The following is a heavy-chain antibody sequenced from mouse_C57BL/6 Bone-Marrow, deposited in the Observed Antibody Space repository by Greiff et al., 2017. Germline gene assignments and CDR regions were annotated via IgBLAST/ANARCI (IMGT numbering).Heavy chain of an antibody. J-gene: IGHJ2*01. CDR1: GYTFTSSW. CDR2: IHPNSGST. CDR3: ARSDYYGSSD. Sequence: QVQLQQPGAELVKPGASVKLSCKASGYTFTSSWMHWVKQRPGQGLEWIGMIHPNSGSTNYNEKFKSKATLTVDKSSSTAYMQLSSLTSEDSAVXYCARSDYYGSSDWGQGTTLTVSS. V-gene: IGHV1-64*01. D-gene: IGHD1-1*01.